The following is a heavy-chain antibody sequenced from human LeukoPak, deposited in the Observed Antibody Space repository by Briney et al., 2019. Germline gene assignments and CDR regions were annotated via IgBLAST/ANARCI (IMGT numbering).Heavy chain of an antibody. V-gene: IGHV1-2*02. CDR3: ARDSSSWYSDYRYYMGV. CDR2: INPNSGDT. Sequence: ASVKVSCKASGYTFTDYYMHWVRQAPGQGLEWMGWINPNSGDTNYAQKFQGRVAMTRDTSISTAYMELSRLRSDDTAVYYCARDSSSWYSDYRYYMGVWGKGTTVTISS. J-gene: IGHJ6*03. CDR1: GYTFTDYY. D-gene: IGHD6-13*01.